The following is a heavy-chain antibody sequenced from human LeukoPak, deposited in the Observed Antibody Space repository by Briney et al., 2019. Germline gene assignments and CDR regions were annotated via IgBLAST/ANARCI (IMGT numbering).Heavy chain of an antibody. Sequence: GASVKVSCKASGYTFTSYGISWVRQAPGQGLEWMGWISAYNGNTNYAQKLQGRVTMTTDTSTSTAYMELRSLRSDDTAVYYCALVPFIAVAGTFGVDYWGQGTLVTVSS. CDR2: ISAYNGNT. CDR1: GYTFTSYG. D-gene: IGHD6-19*01. CDR3: ALVPFIAVAGTFGVDY. V-gene: IGHV1-18*01. J-gene: IGHJ4*02.